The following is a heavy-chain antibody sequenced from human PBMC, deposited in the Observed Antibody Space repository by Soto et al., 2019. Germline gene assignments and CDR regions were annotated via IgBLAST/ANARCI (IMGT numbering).Heavy chain of an antibody. V-gene: IGHV3-66*04. CDR2: IYSGGNT. CDR3: ARRGYCSGGSCFWRKYYFDY. D-gene: IGHD2-15*01. CDR1: GFTVSSNY. J-gene: IGHJ4*02. Sequence: VQLVESGGGLVQPGGSLRLSCAASGFTVSSNYMSWVRQAPGKGLEWVSVIYSGGNTYYADSVKGRFTISRDNSKNTLYLQMNSLRAEDTAVYYCARRGYCSGGSCFWRKYYFDYWGQGTLVTVSS.